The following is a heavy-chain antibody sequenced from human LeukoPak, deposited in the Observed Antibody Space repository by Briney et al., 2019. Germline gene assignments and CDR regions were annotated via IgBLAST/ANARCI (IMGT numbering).Heavy chain of an antibody. Sequence: GGSLRLSCAASGLDFSGYALHWVRQAPGQGLEWVAVISNDGINKYYADSVKGRFTISRDNSKKTLYLQMNSLRLEDTAIYYCTRVGTGTPHFDYWGQGTLVTVSS. CDR3: TRVGTGTPHFDY. V-gene: IGHV3-30*04. D-gene: IGHD1-1*01. CDR2: ISNDGINK. J-gene: IGHJ4*02. CDR1: GLDFSGYA.